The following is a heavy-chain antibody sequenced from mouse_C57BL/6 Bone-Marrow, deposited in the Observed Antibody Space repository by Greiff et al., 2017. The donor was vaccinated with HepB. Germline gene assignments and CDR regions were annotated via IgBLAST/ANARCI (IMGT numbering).Heavy chain of an antibody. CDR1: GFSLTSYG. V-gene: IGHV2-5*01. CDR2: IWRGGST. CDR3: AKRDYYGSSWYFDV. Sequence: VQRVESGPGLVQPSQSLSITCTVSGFSLTSYGVHWVRQSPGKGLEWLGVIWRGGSTDYNAAFMSRLSITKDNSKSQVFFKMNSLQADDTAIYYCAKRDYYGSSWYFDVWGTGTTVTVSS. D-gene: IGHD1-1*01. J-gene: IGHJ1*03.